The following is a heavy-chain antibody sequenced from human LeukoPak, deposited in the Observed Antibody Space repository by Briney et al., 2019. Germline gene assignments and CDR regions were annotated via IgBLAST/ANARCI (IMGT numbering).Heavy chain of an antibody. D-gene: IGHD6-19*01. Sequence: GGSLRLSCTASGFIFSSYAMDWVRQAPGRGLEWVSSISSSGGITYYADSVKGRFTISRDKSKNTLYLQMNSLRAEDTAIYHCAKRIAVAGTPFDYWGQGTLVTVSS. J-gene: IGHJ4*02. CDR1: GFIFSSYA. CDR2: ISSSGGIT. V-gene: IGHV3-23*01. CDR3: AKRIAVAGTPFDY.